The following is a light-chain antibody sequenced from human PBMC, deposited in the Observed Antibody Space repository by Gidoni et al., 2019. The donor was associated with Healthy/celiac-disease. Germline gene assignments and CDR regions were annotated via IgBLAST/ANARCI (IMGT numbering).Light chain of an antibody. Sequence: DSQRTQSPSSLSASVGDRVTITCRASQSISSYLNWYQQKPGKAPKLLIYAASSLQSGVPSRFSGSGSGTDFTLTISRLQPEDFATYFCQQSYSTFYTFGQGTKLEIK. CDR1: QSISSY. J-gene: IGKJ2*01. CDR2: AAS. V-gene: IGKV1-39*01. CDR3: QQSYSTFYT.